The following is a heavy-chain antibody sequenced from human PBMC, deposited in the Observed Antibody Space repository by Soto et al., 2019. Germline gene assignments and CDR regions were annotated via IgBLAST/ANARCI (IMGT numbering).Heavy chain of an antibody. CDR3: ARDGGRHSGGIDY. CDR1: GSTFSSYS. Sequence: QVQLVHSGAEVKKPGSSVKVSCKASGSTFSSYSINWVRQAPGQGLEWMGEIIPIFGTANNAQKFQGRVTITADESTSTAYMELSSLRSEDTAVYYCARDGGRHSGGIDYWGQGTLVTVSS. D-gene: IGHD1-26*01. J-gene: IGHJ4*02. V-gene: IGHV1-69*01. CDR2: IIPIFGTA.